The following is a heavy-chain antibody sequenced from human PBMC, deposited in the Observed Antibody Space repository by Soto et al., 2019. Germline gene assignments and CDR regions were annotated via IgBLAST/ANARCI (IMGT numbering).Heavy chain of an antibody. D-gene: IGHD3-22*01. CDR2: INHSGST. Sequence: SETLSLTCAVYGGSFSGYYWSWIRQPPGKGLEWIGEINHSGSTNYNPSLKSRVTISVDTSKNQFSLKLSSVTAADTAVYYCAGRDYYYDSSGYYNWFDPWGQGTLVTVSS. CDR3: AGRDYYYDSSGYYNWFDP. CDR1: GGSFSGYY. J-gene: IGHJ5*02. V-gene: IGHV4-34*01.